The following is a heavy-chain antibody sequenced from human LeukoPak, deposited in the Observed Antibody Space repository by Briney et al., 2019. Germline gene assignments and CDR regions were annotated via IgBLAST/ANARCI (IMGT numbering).Heavy chain of an antibody. CDR3: ARDPGSNEQWLSFDY. J-gene: IGHJ4*02. CDR2: IYTSGST. V-gene: IGHV4-4*07. CDR1: GGSISSYY. Sequence: SETLSLTCTVSGGSISSYYWSWIRQPAGKGLEWIGRIYTSGSTNYNPSLKSRVTISVDTSKNQFSLKLSSVTAADTAVYYCARDPGSNEQWLSFDYWGQGTLVTVSS. D-gene: IGHD6-19*01.